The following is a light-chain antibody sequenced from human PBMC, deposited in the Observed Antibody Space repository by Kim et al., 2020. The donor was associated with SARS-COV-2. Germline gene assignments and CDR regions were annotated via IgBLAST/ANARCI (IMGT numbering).Light chain of an antibody. J-gene: IGKJ4*01. CDR3: QQYGGSPLT. CDR1: QSVASNY. CDR2: DAS. V-gene: IGKV3-20*01. Sequence: SPGKRPTLSGRASQSVASNYLACYQQKPGQAPRLLIYDASNRATDIPERFSGSGSGTDFTLTISRLEPEDYAVYFCQQYGGSPLTFGGGTKVDIK.